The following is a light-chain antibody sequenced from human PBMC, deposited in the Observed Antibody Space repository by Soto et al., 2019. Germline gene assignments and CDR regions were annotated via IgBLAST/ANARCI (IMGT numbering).Light chain of an antibody. Sequence: AIRMTQSPSSLSSSTGDRVTITCRASQGISSYLAWYQQKPGNAPKLLIYVASTLQSGVPSRFSGSGSGTDFTLTISCLQSEDFATYYCQQYDSYPHTFGQGTKLEIK. CDR1: QGISSY. CDR2: VAS. J-gene: IGKJ2*01. CDR3: QQYDSYPHT. V-gene: IGKV1-8*01.